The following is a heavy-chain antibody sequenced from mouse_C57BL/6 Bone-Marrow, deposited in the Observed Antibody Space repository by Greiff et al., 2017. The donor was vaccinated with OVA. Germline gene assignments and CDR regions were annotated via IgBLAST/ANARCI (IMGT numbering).Heavy chain of an antibody. V-gene: IGHV6-3*01. CDR2: IRLKSDNYAT. J-gene: IGHJ2*01. CDR3: TGYYYYGSSPDY. CDR1: GFTFSNSW. D-gene: IGHD1-1*01. Sequence: EVQVVESGGGLLQPGGSMKLSCVALGFTFSNSWMNWVRQSPEKGLEWVAQIRLKSDNYATHYAESVKGRFTISRDDSKRSVYLQMNNLRAEDTGIDYCTGYYYYGSSPDYWGQGTTLTVSS.